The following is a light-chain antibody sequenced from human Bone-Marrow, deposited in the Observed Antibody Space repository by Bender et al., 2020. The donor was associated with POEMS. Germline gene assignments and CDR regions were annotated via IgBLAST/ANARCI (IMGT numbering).Light chain of an antibody. Sequence: QSALTQPPSVSGSPGQSVTISCTGTYSDVGAYDYVSWYQQHPGKAPKLLIYDVSKRPSGAPDLFSGSNSVNKASLTISGLHAEDEAYYHCFSYARPYSWVCGGGTELPAL. V-gene: IGLV2-11*01. CDR2: DVS. CDR3: FSYARPYSWV. J-gene: IGLJ3*02. CDR1: YSDVGAYDY.